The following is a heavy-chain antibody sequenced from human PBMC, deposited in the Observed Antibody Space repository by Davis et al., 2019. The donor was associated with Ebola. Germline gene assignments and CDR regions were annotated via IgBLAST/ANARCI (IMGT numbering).Heavy chain of an antibody. CDR1: GGSISSSSYY. CDR3: ARETNSRLLYNWFDP. CDR2: IYYSGST. Sequence: SETLSLTCTVSGGSISSSSYYWGWIRQPPGKGLEWIGSIYYSGSTYYNPSLKSRVTISVDTSKNQFSLKLSSVTAADTAVYYCARETNSRLLYNWFDPWGQGTLVTVSS. J-gene: IGHJ5*02. V-gene: IGHV4-39*02. D-gene: IGHD2-21*01.